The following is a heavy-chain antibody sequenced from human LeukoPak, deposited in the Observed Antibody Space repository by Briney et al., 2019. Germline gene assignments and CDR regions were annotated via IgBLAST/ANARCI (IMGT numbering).Heavy chain of an antibody. CDR1: GGSISSSSYY. V-gene: IGHV4-39*07. CDR3: ATIKRGNIFGFFDF. J-gene: IGHJ4*02. CDR2: VYYSGST. Sequence: PSETLSLTCTVSGGSISSSSYYWGWIRQPPGKGLEWIGSVYYSGSTYYNPSLKSRVTISVDTSKNQFSLKLSSVTAADTAVYYCATIKRGNIFGFFDFWGQGILVTVSS. D-gene: IGHD5-18*01.